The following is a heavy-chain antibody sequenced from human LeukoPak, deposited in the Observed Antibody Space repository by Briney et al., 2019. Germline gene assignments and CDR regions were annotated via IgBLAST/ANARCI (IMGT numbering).Heavy chain of an antibody. J-gene: IGHJ4*02. CDR1: GGTFSSYA. CDR3: ARGPDGSSVAGSVDY. Sequence: SVKVSCKASGGTFSSYAISWVRQAPGQGLEWMGGIIPIFGTANYAQKFQGRVTITADESTSTAYMELSSLRSEDTAVYYCARGPDGSSVAGSVDYWGQGTLVTVSS. V-gene: IGHV1-69*13. D-gene: IGHD6-19*01. CDR2: IIPIFGTA.